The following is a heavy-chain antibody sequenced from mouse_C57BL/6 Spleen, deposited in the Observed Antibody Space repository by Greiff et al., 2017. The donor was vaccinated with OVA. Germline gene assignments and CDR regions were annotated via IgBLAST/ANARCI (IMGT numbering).Heavy chain of an antibody. CDR1: GYTFTDYE. D-gene: IGHD1-1*01. J-gene: IGHJ4*01. CDR3: TRITTVVRMDY. CDR2: IDPETGGT. Sequence: VQLQQSGAELVRPGASVTLSCKASGYTFTDYEMHWVKQTPVHGLEWIGAIDPETGGTAYNQKFKGKAILTADKSSSTAYMELRSLTSEDSAVYYCTRITTVVRMDYWGQGTSVTVSS. V-gene: IGHV1-15*01.